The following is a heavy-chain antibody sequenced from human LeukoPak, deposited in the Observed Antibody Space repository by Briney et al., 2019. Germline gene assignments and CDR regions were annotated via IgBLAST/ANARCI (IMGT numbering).Heavy chain of an antibody. D-gene: IGHD3-22*01. Sequence: SETLSLTCTVSGGSISSSSYYWGWIRQPPGQGLEWIGSSYYSGSTYYNPSLKSRVTISVDTSKNQFSLKLSSVTAADTAVYYCATLNYYDSSGSWGQGTLVTVSS. V-gene: IGHV4-39*01. CDR3: ATLNYYDSSGS. CDR1: GGSISSSSYY. CDR2: SYYSGST. J-gene: IGHJ4*02.